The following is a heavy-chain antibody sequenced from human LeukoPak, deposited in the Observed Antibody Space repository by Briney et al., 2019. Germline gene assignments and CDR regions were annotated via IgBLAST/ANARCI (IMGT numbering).Heavy chain of an antibody. CDR3: ARDQFQQYSSSWSLFDY. V-gene: IGHV1-18*01. CDR1: GYTFTSYG. CDR2: ISAYNGNT. D-gene: IGHD6-13*01. J-gene: IGHJ4*02. Sequence: ASVKVSCKASGYTFTSYGISWVRQAPGQGLEWMGWISAYNGNTNYAQKVQGRVTMTTDTSTSTAYMELRSLRSDDTAVYYCARDQFQQYSSSWSLFDYWGQGTLVTVSS.